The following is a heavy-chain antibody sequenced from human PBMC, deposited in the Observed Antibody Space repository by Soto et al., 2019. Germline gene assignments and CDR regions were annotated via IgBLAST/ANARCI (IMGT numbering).Heavy chain of an antibody. D-gene: IGHD2-21*01. CDR3: AMHGDSVFEH. Sequence: DVQLVESGGALVQPGGSLRLTCTASGFTFSRDWMAWVRQAPGKGLEWVGNIKEDGIDKYYVDPVKGRFTMARDNAKNLLYLQMNSLRAEDPAVYYGAMHGDSVFEHWGRGTLVTVSS. V-gene: IGHV3-7*01. CDR1: GFTFSRDW. J-gene: IGHJ4*02. CDR2: IKEDGIDK.